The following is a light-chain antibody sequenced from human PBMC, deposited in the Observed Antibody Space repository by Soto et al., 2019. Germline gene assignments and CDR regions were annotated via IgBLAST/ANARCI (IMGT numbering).Light chain of an antibody. J-gene: IGLJ1*01. CDR3: CSYAGSGTDNYV. CDR1: SSDIGTYNL. Sequence: QSVLTQPASVSGSPGQSITISCTVTSSDIGTYNLVSWYQHYPGKAPKLMIYGGIKRPSGVSNRFSGSKSGNTAFLTISGLQAEDEADYYCCSYAGSGTDNYVFGSGTKVTVL. CDR2: GGI. V-gene: IGLV2-23*01.